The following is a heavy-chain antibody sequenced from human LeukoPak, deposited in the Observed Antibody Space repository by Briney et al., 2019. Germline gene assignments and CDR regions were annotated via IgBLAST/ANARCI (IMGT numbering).Heavy chain of an antibody. D-gene: IGHD5-24*01. V-gene: IGHV1-2*06. CDR3: ARGYNEDYYYYGLDV. CDR2: INPNSGGT. CDR1: GYTFTGYY. J-gene: IGHJ6*02. Sequence: GASVKVSCKASGYTFTGYYMHWVRQAPGQGLEWMGRINPNSGGTNYAQKFQGRVTMIRDTSISTAYVELSSLRSDDTAVYFCARGYNEDYYYYGLDVWGQGTTVTVSS.